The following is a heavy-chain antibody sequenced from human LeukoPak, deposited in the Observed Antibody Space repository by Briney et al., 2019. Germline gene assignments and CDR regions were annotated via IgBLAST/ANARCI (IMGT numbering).Heavy chain of an antibody. J-gene: IGHJ6*02. V-gene: IGHV3-66*01. CDR2: IYSGGSA. Sequence: GGSLRLSCAASGFTVSSNYMSWVRQAPGKGLEWVSVIYSGGSAYYADSVKGRFTISRDNSKNTLYLQMNSLRAEDTAVYYCARDRRRQQQSMDVWGQGTTVTVSS. CDR3: ARDRRRQQQSMDV. D-gene: IGHD6-13*01. CDR1: GFTVSSNY.